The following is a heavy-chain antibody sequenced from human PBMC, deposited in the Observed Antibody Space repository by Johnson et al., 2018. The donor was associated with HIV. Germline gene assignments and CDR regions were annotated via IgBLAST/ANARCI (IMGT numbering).Heavy chain of an antibody. CDR3: AKDQYRKLTTVAGI. Sequence: MQLVESGGGVVQPGGSLRLSCAASGFTFNNYGMHWVRQSPGKGLEWVAVILYDGSNKYYADSVKGRFTISRDNSKNTLYLQMGSLRPEDTAVYYCAKDQYRKLTTVAGIWGQGTMVTVSS. CDR1: GFTFNNYG. D-gene: IGHD4-17*01. V-gene: IGHV3-30*19. CDR2: ILYDGSNK. J-gene: IGHJ3*02.